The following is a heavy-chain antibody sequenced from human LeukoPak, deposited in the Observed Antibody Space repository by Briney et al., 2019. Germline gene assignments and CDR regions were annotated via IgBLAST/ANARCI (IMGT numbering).Heavy chain of an antibody. J-gene: IGHJ5*02. CDR2: ISYDGSNK. D-gene: IGHD1/OR15-1a*01. V-gene: IGHV3-30-3*01. Sequence: SCKASGGTFSSYAMHWVRQAPGKGLEWVAVISYDGSNKYYADSVKGRFTISRDNSKNTLYLQMNSLRAEDTAVYYCARGGDITGTLSPWGQGTPVTVSS. CDR3: ARGGDITGTLSP. CDR1: GGTFSSYA.